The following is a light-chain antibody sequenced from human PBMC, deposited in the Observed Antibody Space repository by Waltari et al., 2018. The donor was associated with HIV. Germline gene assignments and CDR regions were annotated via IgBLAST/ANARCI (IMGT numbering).Light chain of an antibody. J-gene: IGLJ3*02. CDR2: NTN. V-gene: IGLV2-14*01. CDR3: SSYVTGGSLL. Sequence: QSALTQPASVSGSPGQSVTISCIGSDIDIGIYDYISWYHHPPDSAPRLVVFNTNSRPSGGPFRLAVSKSCNTSSLTISVLQADDEGVYYCSSYVTGGSLLFGGGTQVTV. CDR1: DIDIGIYDY.